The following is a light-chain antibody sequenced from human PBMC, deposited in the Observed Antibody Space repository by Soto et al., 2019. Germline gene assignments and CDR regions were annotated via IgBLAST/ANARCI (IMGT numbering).Light chain of an antibody. CDR1: QSISNS. CDR3: QQSYSTLLT. J-gene: IGKJ4*01. V-gene: IGKV1-39*01. CDR2: TAS. Sequence: DIQMTQSPSSLSASVGDRVTITCRASQSISNSLNWYQQKPGKAPKLLIYTASNLQSGVPSRVSGSGSGTDFTLTISSLQPEDIATYYCQQSYSTLLTFGGGTKVDIK.